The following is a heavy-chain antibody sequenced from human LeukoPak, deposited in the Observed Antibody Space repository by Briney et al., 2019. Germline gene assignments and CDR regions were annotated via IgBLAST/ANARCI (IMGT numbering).Heavy chain of an antibody. CDR2: TYYRSKWYN. CDR3: ARGRRSGYSSGWYYFDY. V-gene: IGHV6-1*01. CDR1: GDSVSSNSAA. Sequence: SPTLSLTCAISGDSVSSNSAAWNWIRQSPSRGLEWLGRTYYRSKWYNDYAVSVKSRITINPDTSKNQFSLQLNSVTPEDTAVYYCARGRRSGYSSGWYYFDYWGQGTLVTVSS. D-gene: IGHD6-19*01. J-gene: IGHJ4*02.